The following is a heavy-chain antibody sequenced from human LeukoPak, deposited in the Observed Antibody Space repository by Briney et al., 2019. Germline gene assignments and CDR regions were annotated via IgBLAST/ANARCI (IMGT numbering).Heavy chain of an antibody. V-gene: IGHV1-24*01. Sequence: ASVKVSCKVSGYTLTELSMHWVRQAPGKGLEWMGGFDPEDGETIYAQKFQGRVTMTEDTSTDTAYMELSSLRSEDTAVYYRARSMGYCSSTSCPRGAFDIWGQGTMVTVSS. CDR3: ARSMGYCSSTSCPRGAFDI. D-gene: IGHD2-2*01. CDR1: GYTLTELS. J-gene: IGHJ3*02. CDR2: FDPEDGET.